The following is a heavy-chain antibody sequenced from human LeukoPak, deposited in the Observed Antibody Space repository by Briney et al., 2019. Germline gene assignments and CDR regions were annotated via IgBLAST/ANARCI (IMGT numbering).Heavy chain of an antibody. J-gene: IGHJ4*02. V-gene: IGHV1-2*02. CDR2: INPNSGGT. CDR3: ARANALYCSSTSCLFDY. CDR1: GYTFTDYY. Sequence: ASVKVSCKASGYTFTDYYIHWVRQAPGQGLEWMAWINPNSGGTYYAQNFHDRITLTRDTSISTAYMELSWLRSDDTAIYYCARANALYCSSTSCLFDYRGQGTLVTVSS. D-gene: IGHD2-2*01.